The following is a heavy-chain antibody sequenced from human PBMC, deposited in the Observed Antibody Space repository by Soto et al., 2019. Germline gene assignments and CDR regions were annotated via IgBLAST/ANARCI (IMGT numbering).Heavy chain of an antibody. D-gene: IGHD3-22*01. V-gene: IGHV3-33*01. CDR1: GFTLSSYG. CDR3: ARDPNYFDSSAPD. Sequence: PGGSLRLSCAASGFTLSSYGMDWVRQAPGKGLEWVAVIWYDGSNKYYADSVKGRFTISGDNSKNTLYLQMSSLRSEDTAVYYCARDPNYFDSSAPDWGQGTLVTVCS. J-gene: IGHJ4*02. CDR2: IWYDGSNK.